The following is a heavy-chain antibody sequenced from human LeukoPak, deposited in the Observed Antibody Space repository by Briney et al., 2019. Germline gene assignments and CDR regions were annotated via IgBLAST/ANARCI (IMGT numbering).Heavy chain of an antibody. CDR2: MNPNSGNT. Sequence: ASVKVSCKASGYTFTSYDINWVRQATGQGLEWMGWMNPNSGNTGYAQKFQGRVTMTRNTSISTAYMELSSLRSEDTAVYYCARGPPYYDFWSDCYFDYWGQGALVTVSS. D-gene: IGHD3-3*01. V-gene: IGHV1-8*01. CDR3: ARGPPYYDFWSDCYFDY. J-gene: IGHJ4*02. CDR1: GYTFTSYD.